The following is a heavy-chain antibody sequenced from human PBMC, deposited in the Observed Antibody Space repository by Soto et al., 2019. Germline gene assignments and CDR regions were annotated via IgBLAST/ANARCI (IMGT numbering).Heavy chain of an antibody. Sequence: GGSLRLSCAASGFTFSSYSMNWVRLAPGKGLEWVSYISSSSSTIYYADPVKGRFTISRDNAKNSLYLQMNSLRDEDTAVYYCARDPSEWWGPNCYYGSGSPYYFDYWGQGTLVTVSS. J-gene: IGHJ4*02. CDR1: GFTFSSYS. V-gene: IGHV3-48*02. CDR2: ISSSSSTI. D-gene: IGHD3-10*01. CDR3: ARDPSEWWGPNCYYGSGSPYYFDY.